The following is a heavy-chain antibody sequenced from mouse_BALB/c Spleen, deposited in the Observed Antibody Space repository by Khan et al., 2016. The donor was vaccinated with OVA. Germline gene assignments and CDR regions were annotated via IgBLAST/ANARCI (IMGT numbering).Heavy chain of an antibody. Sequence: VQLQQSGAALAKPGASVKMSCKASGYTFSTYWMHWVKQRPGQGLEWIGYINPTSGYTDYNEKFKDKATLSADKSSSTAYMQLSRLTSEDVAVYYCTSDSIDYWGQGTTLTVSS. J-gene: IGHJ2*01. V-gene: IGHV1-7*01. CDR3: TSDSIDY. D-gene: IGHD2-5*01. CDR2: INPTSGYT. CDR1: GYTFSTYW.